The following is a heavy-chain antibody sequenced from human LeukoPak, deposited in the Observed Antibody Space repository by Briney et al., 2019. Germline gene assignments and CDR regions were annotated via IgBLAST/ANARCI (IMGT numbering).Heavy chain of an antibody. CDR1: GGSFSDYY. D-gene: IGHD3-22*01. J-gene: IGHJ3*02. CDR2: INHSRST. V-gene: IGHV4-34*01. CDR3: ARLRRRLYYYDSSVPTRYAFDI. Sequence: SETLSLTCAVYGGSFSDYYWSWIRQPPGKGLEWIGEINHSRSTNYNPSLKSRVTISVDTSKNQFSLKLSSVTAADTAVYYCARLRRRLYYYDSSVPTRYAFDIWGQGTMVTVSS.